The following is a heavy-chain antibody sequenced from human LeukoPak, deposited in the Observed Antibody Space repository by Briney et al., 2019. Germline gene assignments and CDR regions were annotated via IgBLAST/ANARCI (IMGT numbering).Heavy chain of an antibody. D-gene: IGHD5-12*01. CDR3: VKDLGMVATVGY. Sequence: GGSLRLSCAASGFTVSNNYMSWVRQAPGKGLEWVSVIYSGGSKSYADSVKGRFTISRDNAKNSLYLQMNSLRAEDTAVYYCVKDLGMVATVGYWGQGTLVTVSS. CDR2: IYSGGSK. J-gene: IGHJ4*02. V-gene: IGHV3-53*01. CDR1: GFTVSNNY.